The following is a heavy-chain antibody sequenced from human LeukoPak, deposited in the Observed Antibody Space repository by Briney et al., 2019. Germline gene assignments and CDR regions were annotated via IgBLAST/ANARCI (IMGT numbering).Heavy chain of an antibody. J-gene: IGHJ4*02. CDR1: GFTFDDYA. CDR2: ITGGGGIT. V-gene: IGHV3-23*01. CDR3: AKYYSGSGGFRRHFDY. D-gene: IGHD3-10*01. Sequence: GGSLRLSCAASGFTFDDYAMHWVRQAPGKGLEWVSGITGGGGITYCADSVKGRFTISRDNSKNTLYLQMNSLRAEDTAVYYCAKYYSGSGGFRRHFDYWGQGTLVTVSS.